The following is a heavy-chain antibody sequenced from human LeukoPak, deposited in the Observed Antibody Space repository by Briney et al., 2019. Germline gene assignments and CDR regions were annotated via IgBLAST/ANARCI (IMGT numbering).Heavy chain of an antibody. Sequence: SETLSLTCTISGGSISSYYWSWIRQPAGKGLEWIGRLYTGGSTNYNPSLKSRVTMSVDTSKNQFSLELSSVTAADTAVYYCARDGQWLTSNWFDPWGQGTLVTVSS. V-gene: IGHV4-4*07. CDR3: ARDGQWLTSNWFDP. CDR2: LYTGGST. D-gene: IGHD6-19*01. CDR1: GGSISSYY. J-gene: IGHJ5*02.